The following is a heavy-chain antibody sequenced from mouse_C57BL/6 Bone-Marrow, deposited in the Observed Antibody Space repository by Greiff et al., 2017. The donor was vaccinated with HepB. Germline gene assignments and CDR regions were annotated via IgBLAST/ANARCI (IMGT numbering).Heavy chain of an antibody. CDR2: IYPRSGNT. V-gene: IGHV1-81*01. Sequence: VQLKESGAELARPGASVKLSCKASGYTFTSYGISWVKQRTGQGLEWIGEIYPRSGNTYYNEKFKGKATLTADKSSSTAYMELRSLTSEDSAVYFCARGGRAWFAYWGQGTLVTVSA. CDR3: ARGGRAWFAY. J-gene: IGHJ3*01. CDR1: GYTFTSYG.